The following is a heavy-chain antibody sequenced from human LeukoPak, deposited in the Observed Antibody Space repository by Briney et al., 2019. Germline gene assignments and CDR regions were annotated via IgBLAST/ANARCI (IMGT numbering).Heavy chain of an antibody. D-gene: IGHD3-10*01. V-gene: IGHV3-30-3*01. Sequence: GRSLRLSCAASGFTFSSYAMHWVRQAPGKGLEWVAVISYDGSNKYYADSVKGRFTISRDNSKNTLYLQMNSLRAEDTAVYYCARGRHYYGSGSYYNLGDWFDPWGQGTLVTVSS. CDR1: GFTFSSYA. CDR3: ARGRHYYGSGSYYNLGDWFDP. CDR2: ISYDGSNK. J-gene: IGHJ5*02.